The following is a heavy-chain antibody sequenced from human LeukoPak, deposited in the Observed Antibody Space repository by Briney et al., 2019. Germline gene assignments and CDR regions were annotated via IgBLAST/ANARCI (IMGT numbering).Heavy chain of an antibody. V-gene: IGHV4-39*01. CDR1: GGSISSSSYY. CDR3: ARFISWFGGTTRSRWFDP. CDR2: IYYSGST. Sequence: SETLSLTCTVSGGSISSSSYYWGWIRQPPGKGLEWIGSIYYSGSTYYNPSLKSRVTISVDTSKNQFSLKLSSVTAADTAVYYCARFISWFGGTTRSRWFDPWGQGTLVTVSS. D-gene: IGHD3-10*01. J-gene: IGHJ5*02.